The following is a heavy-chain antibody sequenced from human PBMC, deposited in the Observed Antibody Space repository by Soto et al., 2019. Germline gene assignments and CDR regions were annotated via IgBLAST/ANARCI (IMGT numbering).Heavy chain of an antibody. D-gene: IGHD3-10*01. CDR2: LSGGGETT. V-gene: IGHV3-23*01. Sequence: EVQLLESGGGLVQPGGSLRLSCAASGFTFSSYAMWWVRQAPGKGLECVSALSGGGETTYYADSVKGRFTISRDNAKNALYLQMNCLRAEDTAVYYCAFNSGSGSYYFDYWGQGTLVTVSS. CDR3: AFNSGSGSYYFDY. J-gene: IGHJ4*02. CDR1: GFTFSSYA.